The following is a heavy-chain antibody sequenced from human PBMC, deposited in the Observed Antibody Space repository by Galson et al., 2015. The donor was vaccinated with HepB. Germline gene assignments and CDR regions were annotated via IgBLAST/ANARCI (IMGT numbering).Heavy chain of an antibody. V-gene: IGHV3-7*03. J-gene: IGHJ4*02. CDR3: VRGAAFITDC. Sequence: SLRLSCAASGFIFTNYYMHWVRQAPGKGLEWVANTNRDGSVKNYVDSVKGRFSISRDDAKSSLYLQMNTLRVEDTAVYYCVRGAAFITDCWGQGILVTVSS. CDR1: GFIFTNYY. CDR2: TNRDGSVK. D-gene: IGHD6-25*01.